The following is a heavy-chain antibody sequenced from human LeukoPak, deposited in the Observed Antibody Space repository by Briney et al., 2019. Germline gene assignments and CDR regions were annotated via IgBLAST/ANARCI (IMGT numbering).Heavy chain of an antibody. CDR3: ARGQWLMNFDY. Sequence: ASETLSLTCTVSGGSISSSSYYWGWIRQPPGKGLEWIGSIYYSGSTYYNPSLKSRVTISVDTSKNQFSLKLSSVTAADTAVYYCARGQWLMNFDYWGQGTLVTVS. CDR2: IYYSGST. D-gene: IGHD6-19*01. CDR1: GGSISSSSYY. V-gene: IGHV4-39*01. J-gene: IGHJ4*02.